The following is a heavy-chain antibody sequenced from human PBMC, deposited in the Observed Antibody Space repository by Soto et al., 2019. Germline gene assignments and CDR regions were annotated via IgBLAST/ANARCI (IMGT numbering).Heavy chain of an antibody. Sequence: SETLCLTCTVSGGSISGSSYYWGWIRQPPGKGLEWIGSIYYSGSTYYNPSLKSRVTISVDTSKNQFSLKLSSVTAADTAVYYCRVTTPYYYYGMDVWGQGTTVTVSS. J-gene: IGHJ6*02. V-gene: IGHV4-39*01. D-gene: IGHD1-1*01. CDR3: RVTTPYYYYGMDV. CDR2: IYYSGST. CDR1: GGSISGSSYY.